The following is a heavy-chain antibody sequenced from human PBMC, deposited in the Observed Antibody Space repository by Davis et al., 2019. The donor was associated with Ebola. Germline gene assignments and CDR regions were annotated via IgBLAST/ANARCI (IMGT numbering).Heavy chain of an antibody. D-gene: IGHD3-22*01. J-gene: IGHJ4*02. V-gene: IGHV4-39*01. CDR1: GCSISSSSYY. CDR3: ARARDSSGYYSNFDY. CDR2: IYYSGST. Sequence: SEPLSLPCPASGCSISSSSYYWGWLRQPPGQGLEWIGSIYYSGSTYYNPSLKSRVTISVDTSKNQFSLKLSAVTAADTAVYYCARARDSSGYYSNFDYWGQGTLVTVSS.